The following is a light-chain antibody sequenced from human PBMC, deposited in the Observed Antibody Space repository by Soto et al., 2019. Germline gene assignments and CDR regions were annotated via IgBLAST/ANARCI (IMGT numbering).Light chain of an antibody. V-gene: IGKV3-20*01. CDR3: QQYGSSPPVP. CDR2: GAS. Sequence: EIVLTQSPGTLSLSPGERATLSCRASQSVSSSYLAWYQQKPGQAPRLLIYGASSRATGIPDRFSGSGSGTDFTLTISRLEPEEFAVYYCQQYGSSPPVPVGGGTKVELK. J-gene: IGKJ4*01. CDR1: QSVSSSY.